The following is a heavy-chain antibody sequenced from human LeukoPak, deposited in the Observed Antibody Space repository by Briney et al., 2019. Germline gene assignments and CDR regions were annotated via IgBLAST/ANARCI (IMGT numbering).Heavy chain of an antibody. CDR2: LSGSGGNT. D-gene: IGHD2-2*01. V-gene: IGHV3-23*01. CDR1: GSTFNKYA. Sequence: GGSLRLSCAASGSTFNKYAMSWVRQAPGKGLEWVSSLSGSGGNTYYADSVKGRFTISRDNSKNTVYLQMNSLRAGDTAVYYCAKDPYGTRYFDYWGQGTLVTVSS. J-gene: IGHJ4*02. CDR3: AKDPYGTRYFDY.